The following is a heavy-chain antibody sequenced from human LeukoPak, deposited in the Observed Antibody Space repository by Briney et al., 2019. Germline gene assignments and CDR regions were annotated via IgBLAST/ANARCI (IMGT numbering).Heavy chain of an antibody. CDR3: ARSSLWFGELLYYFDY. J-gene: IGHJ4*02. D-gene: IGHD3-10*01. CDR2: IYSGGST. V-gene: IGHV3-53*01. CDR1: GFTFSSYE. Sequence: GGSLRLSCAASGFTFSSYEMNWVRQAPGKGLEWVSVIYSGGSTYYADSVKGRFTISRDNSKNTLYLQMNSLRAEDTAVYYCARSSLWFGELLYYFDYWGQGTLVTVSS.